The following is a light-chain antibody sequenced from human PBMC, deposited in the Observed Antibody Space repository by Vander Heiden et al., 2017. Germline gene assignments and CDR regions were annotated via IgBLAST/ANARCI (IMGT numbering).Light chain of an antibody. CDR1: QTIGTY. Sequence: EVLLPQSPATLSLSPGESATLSCRASQTIGTYLAWYQQKPGQAPRLLIADASNRATGIPTRFSGSGSGTDFTPTINSLETEDFAVYYCQQRSHWLTFGGGTKVEIK. CDR2: DAS. J-gene: IGKJ4*01. CDR3: QQRSHWLT. V-gene: IGKV3-11*01.